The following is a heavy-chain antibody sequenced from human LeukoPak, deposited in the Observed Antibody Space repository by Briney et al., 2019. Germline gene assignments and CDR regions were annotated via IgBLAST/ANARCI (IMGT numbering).Heavy chain of an antibody. CDR2: ISAYNGNT. J-gene: IGHJ4*02. V-gene: IGHV1-18*01. CDR1: GYTFTSYG. Sequence: GASVKVSCKASGYTFTSYGISWVRQAPGQGLEWMGWISAYNGNTNYAQKLQGRVTVTTDTSTSTAYMELRSLRSDDTAVYYCARGVEVVPAAMMGFVDYWGQGTLVTVSS. D-gene: IGHD2-2*01. CDR3: ARGVEVVPAAMMGFVDY.